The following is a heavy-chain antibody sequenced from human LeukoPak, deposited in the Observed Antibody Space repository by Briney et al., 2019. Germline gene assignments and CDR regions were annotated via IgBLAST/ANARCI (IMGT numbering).Heavy chain of an antibody. CDR3: ARGGDYGDCDY. Sequence: SETLSLTCTVSGYSISSGYYWGWIRQPPGKGLECIGTMYHSGSTFYNPSLKSRVTISVDTSKNQFSLKLTSMTAADTAVYYCARGGDYGDCDYWGQGTLVTVSS. CDR1: GYSISSGYY. CDR2: MYHSGST. J-gene: IGHJ4*02. V-gene: IGHV4-38-2*02. D-gene: IGHD4-17*01.